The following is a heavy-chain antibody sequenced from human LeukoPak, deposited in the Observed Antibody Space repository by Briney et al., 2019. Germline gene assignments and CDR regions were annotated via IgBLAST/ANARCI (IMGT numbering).Heavy chain of an antibody. CDR2: IHPPDSDT. CDR3: ARWGGYCSGGSCYPLYYFDY. CDR1: GYSFTDYW. J-gene: IGHJ4*01. D-gene: IGHD2-15*01. Sequence: GESLKISCQSSGYSFTDYWIGWVRQMPGKGLEWMGIIHPPDSDTRYSPSFQGQVTISADKSISTAYLQWSSLKASDTAMYYCARWGGYCSGGSCYPLYYFDYWGHGTLVTVSS. V-gene: IGHV5-51*01.